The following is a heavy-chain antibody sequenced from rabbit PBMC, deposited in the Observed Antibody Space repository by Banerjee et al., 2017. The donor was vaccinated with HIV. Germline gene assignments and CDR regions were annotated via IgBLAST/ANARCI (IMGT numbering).Heavy chain of an antibody. Sequence: QLKETGGGLVQPGGSLTLSCKASGFDFSTYYMSWVRQAPGRGLEWIGIIYAGKGSADYASWVNGRFTISSDNAQNTVDLQMNSLTAADTATYFCARDLAGVIGWNFNLWGQGTL. CDR3: ARDLAGVIGWNFNL. V-gene: IGHV1S7*01. D-gene: IGHD4-1*01. CDR1: GFDFSTYY. CDR2: IYAGKGSA. J-gene: IGHJ4*01.